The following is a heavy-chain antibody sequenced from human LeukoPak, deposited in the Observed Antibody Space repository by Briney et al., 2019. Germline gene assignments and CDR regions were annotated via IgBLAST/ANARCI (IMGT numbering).Heavy chain of an antibody. CDR3: AKSDYFDS. CDR1: GFTFSNYG. V-gene: IGHV3-74*01. J-gene: IGHJ4*02. CDR2: IKSDGSST. Sequence: PGGSLRLSCAASGFTFSNYGMSWVRQAPGKGLVWVSRIKSDGSSTTHADSVKGRFTISRDNARNTLYLQMNSLRAEDTAVYYCAKSDYFDSWGQGTLVTVSS.